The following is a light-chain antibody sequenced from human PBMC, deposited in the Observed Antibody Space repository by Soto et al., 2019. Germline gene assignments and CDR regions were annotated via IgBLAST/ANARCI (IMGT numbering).Light chain of an antibody. CDR1: QTISRW. J-gene: IGKJ1*01. CDR2: TAS. Sequence: DIQMTQSPSTLSASVGDTVTITCRASQTISRWLAWYQQKPGKAPRLLIYTASTLESGVPSRFSAIGSGTEFTLTISSLLHDDFATYYCQEYNNYWTFGQGTKVDI. CDR3: QEYNNYWT. V-gene: IGKV1-5*01.